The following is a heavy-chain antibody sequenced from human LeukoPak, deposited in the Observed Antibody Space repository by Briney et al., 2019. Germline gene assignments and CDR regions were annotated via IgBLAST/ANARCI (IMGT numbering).Heavy chain of an antibody. CDR2: ISHTGNT. Sequence: GSLRLSCAVSGFTFSSYAMHWVRQAPGKGLEWLGEISHTGNTHYNPSLKSRVTVSVDISADMSTTRVSLNLKSVTAADMAIYYCARGPGHSFKYWGQGTRVTVSS. CDR1: GFTFSSYA. D-gene: IGHD1-1*01. J-gene: IGHJ4*02. CDR3: ARGPGHSFKY. V-gene: IGHV4-34*01.